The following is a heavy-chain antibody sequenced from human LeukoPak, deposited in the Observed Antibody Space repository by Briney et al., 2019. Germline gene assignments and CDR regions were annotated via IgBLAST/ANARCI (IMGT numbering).Heavy chain of an antibody. Sequence: SVKVSCKASGGTFSSYAISWVRQAPGQGLEWMGGIIPIFGTANYAQKFQGRVTITTDESTSTAYMELSSLRSEDTAVYYCARSGGGSWRYCSSTSCHTKKDYYYYMDVWGKGTTVTVSS. CDR1: GGTFSSYA. CDR3: ARSGGGSWRYCSSTSCHTKKDYYYYMDV. D-gene: IGHD2-2*02. V-gene: IGHV1-69*05. J-gene: IGHJ6*03. CDR2: IIPIFGTA.